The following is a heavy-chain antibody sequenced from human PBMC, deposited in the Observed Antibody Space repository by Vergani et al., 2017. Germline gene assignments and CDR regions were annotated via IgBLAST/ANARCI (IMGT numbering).Heavy chain of an antibody. Sequence: QVQLVQSGAEVKKPGASVKVSCKASGYTFTGYYMHWVRQAPGQGLEWMGWINPNSGGTNYAQKFQGRVTMTRDTSISTAYMELSRLRSEDTAVYYCARVLFERVATNSGGWLDPWGQGTLVTVSS. CDR1: GYTFTGYY. CDR3: ARVLFERVATNSGGWLDP. D-gene: IGHD5-24*01. V-gene: IGHV1-2*02. J-gene: IGHJ5*02. CDR2: INPNSGGT.